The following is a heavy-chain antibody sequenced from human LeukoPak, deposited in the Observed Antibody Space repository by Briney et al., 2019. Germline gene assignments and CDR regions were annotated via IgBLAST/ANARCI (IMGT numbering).Heavy chain of an antibody. V-gene: IGHV4-39*07. J-gene: IGHJ5*02. CDR3: ARGPEKDGSGSYYPTSNWFDP. CDR1: GGSISSSSYY. D-gene: IGHD3-10*01. CDR2: IYYSGST. Sequence: SETLSLTCTVSGGSISSSSYYWGWIRQPPGKGLEWIGSIYYSGSTYYNPSLKSRVTISVDTSKNQFSLKLSSVTAADTAVYYCARGPEKDGSGSYYPTSNWFDPWGQGTLVTVSS.